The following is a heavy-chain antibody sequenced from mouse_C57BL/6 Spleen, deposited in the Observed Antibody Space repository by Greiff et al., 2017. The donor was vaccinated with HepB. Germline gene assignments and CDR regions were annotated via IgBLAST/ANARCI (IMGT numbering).Heavy chain of an antibody. D-gene: IGHD2-4*01. CDR1: GYTFTSYG. Sequence: QVQLQQPGAELVRPGSSVKLSCKASGYTFTSYGMDWVKQRPGHGLEWIGNIYPSDSETHYNQKFKDKATLTVDKSSSTAYMQLSSLTSEDSAVYYGARGNDYDVGFAYWGQGTLVTVSA. J-gene: IGHJ3*01. CDR3: ARGNDYDVGFAY. CDR2: IYPSDSET. V-gene: IGHV1-61*01.